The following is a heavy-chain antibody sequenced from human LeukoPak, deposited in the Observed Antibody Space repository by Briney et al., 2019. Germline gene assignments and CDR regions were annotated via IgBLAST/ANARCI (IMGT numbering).Heavy chain of an antibody. J-gene: IGHJ4*02. CDR1: GGTFSSYA. D-gene: IGHD5-12*01. CDR2: IIPIFGTA. V-gene: IGHV1-69*01. CDR3: ASRAYSGYDWAY. Sequence: ASVKVSCKASGGTFSSYAISWVRQAPGQGLEWMGGIIPIFGTANYAQKFQGRVTITADESTSTAYMELSSLRSEDTAVYYCASRAYSGYDWAYWGQGTLVTVSS.